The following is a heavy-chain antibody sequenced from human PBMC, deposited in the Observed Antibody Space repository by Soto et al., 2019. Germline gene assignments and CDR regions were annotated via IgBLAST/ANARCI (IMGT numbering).Heavy chain of an antibody. CDR2: INHSGST. J-gene: IGHJ6*04. Sequence: SETLSLTCAVYGGSFSGYYWSWIRQPPGKGLEWIGEINHSGSTNYNPSLTSRVTISVDTSKNQFSLKLSSVTAADTAVYYCARHGSGNLYYYYGMDVWGKGTTGTVSS. V-gene: IGHV4-34*01. D-gene: IGHD3-10*01. CDR1: GGSFSGYY. CDR3: ARHGSGNLYYYYGMDV.